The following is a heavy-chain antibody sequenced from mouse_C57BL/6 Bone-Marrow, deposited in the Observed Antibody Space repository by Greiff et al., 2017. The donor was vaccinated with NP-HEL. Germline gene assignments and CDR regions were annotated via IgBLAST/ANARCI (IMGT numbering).Heavy chain of an antibody. CDR1: GYTFTSYW. CDR2: IYPGSGST. D-gene: IGHD2-5*01. J-gene: IGHJ3*01. CDR3: ARSGNYSNTPAY. V-gene: IGHV1-55*01. Sequence: QVQLKQPGAELVKPGASVKMSCKASGYTFTSYWITWVKQRPGQGLEWIGDIYPGSGSTNYNEKFKSKATLTVDTSSSTAYMQLSSLTSEDSAVYYCARSGNYSNTPAYWGQGTLVTVSA.